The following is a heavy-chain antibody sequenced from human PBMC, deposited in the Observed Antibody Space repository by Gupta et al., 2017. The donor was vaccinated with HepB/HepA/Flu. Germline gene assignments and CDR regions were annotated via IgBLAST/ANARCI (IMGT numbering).Heavy chain of an antibody. J-gene: IGHJ4*02. CDR2: IKTDGSVE. CDR1: GFIFTRYW. CDR3: MTGGPGY. D-gene: IGHD3-16*01. Sequence: EVQLVESGGGLVQPGGSLRLSCAASGFIFTRYWMNWVRQTPGKGLEWVANIKTDGSVEQYVDSVRGRFTISRDNAKNSFFLQMNSLRVEDTAVYFCMTGGPGYWGQGTLVTVSS. V-gene: IGHV3-7*01.